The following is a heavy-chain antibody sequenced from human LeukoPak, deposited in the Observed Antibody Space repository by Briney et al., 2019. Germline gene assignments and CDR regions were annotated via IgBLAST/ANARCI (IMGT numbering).Heavy chain of an antibody. D-gene: IGHD6-19*01. CDR3: AREGDTMAVAGTSREPTHFGY. Sequence: ASVKVSCVASGYTFTGYYMHWVRQAPGQGLEWMGIINPTGGSTSYAQKFQGRVTMSRDMSTSTVYMELSSLRSEDTAVYYCAREGDTMAVAGTSREPTHFGYWGQGTLVTVSS. V-gene: IGHV1-46*01. J-gene: IGHJ4*02. CDR2: INPTGGST. CDR1: GYTFTGYY.